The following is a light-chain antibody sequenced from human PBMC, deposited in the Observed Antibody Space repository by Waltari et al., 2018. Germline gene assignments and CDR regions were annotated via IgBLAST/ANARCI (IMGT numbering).Light chain of an antibody. J-gene: IGKJ1*01. Sequence: DSQSTQSPSSLSASVGDTASIPCRASQGISNYLAWYQQKPGKAPKPLIYYASNLESGVPSRFSGSGSGTDFTLTISSLQPEDFATYYCKQHNSYPRTFGQGTKVEIK. V-gene: IGKV1-16*01. CDR1: QGISNY. CDR2: YAS. CDR3: KQHNSYPRT.